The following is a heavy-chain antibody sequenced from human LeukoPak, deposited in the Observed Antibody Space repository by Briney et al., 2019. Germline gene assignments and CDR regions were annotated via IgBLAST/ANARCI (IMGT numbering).Heavy chain of an antibody. CDR2: INPNSGGT. CDR3: ASRIQLWLRSGGKI. V-gene: IGHV1-2*02. J-gene: IGHJ4*02. Sequence: ASVTVSCKASGYTFTGYYMHWVRQAPGQGLEWMGWINPNSGGTNYAQKCQGRVTMTRDTSISTAYMELSRLRSDDTAVYYCASRIQLWLRSGGKIWGQGTLVTVSS. CDR1: GYTFTGYY. D-gene: IGHD5-18*01.